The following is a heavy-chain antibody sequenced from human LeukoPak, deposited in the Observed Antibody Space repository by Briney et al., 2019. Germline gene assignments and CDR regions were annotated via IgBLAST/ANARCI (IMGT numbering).Heavy chain of an antibody. J-gene: IGHJ5*02. CDR1: GYSISSGYY. Sequence: SETLSLTCTVSGYSISSGYYWGWTRQPPGKGLEWIGSIYHSGSTCYNPSLKSRVTISVDTSKNQFSLKLSSVTAADTAVYYCARETQTYYYDYSGYHYNQNWFDPWGQGTLVTVSS. V-gene: IGHV4-38-2*02. D-gene: IGHD3-22*01. CDR2: IYHSGST. CDR3: ARETQTYYYDYSGYHYNQNWFDP.